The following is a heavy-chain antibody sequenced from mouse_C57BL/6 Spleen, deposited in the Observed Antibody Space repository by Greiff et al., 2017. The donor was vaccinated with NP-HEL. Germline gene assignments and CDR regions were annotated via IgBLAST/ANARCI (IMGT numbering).Heavy chain of an antibody. CDR3: ASPSIYYYGSSSLDY. Sequence: EVQLQQSGPELVKPGASVKISCKASGYTFTDYYMNWVKQSHGKSLEWIGDINPNNGGTSYTQKFKGKATLTVDKSSSTAYMELRSLTSEDSAVYYCASPSIYYYGSSSLDYWGQGTTLTVSS. V-gene: IGHV1-26*01. D-gene: IGHD1-1*01. CDR1: GYTFTDYY. J-gene: IGHJ2*01. CDR2: INPNNGGT.